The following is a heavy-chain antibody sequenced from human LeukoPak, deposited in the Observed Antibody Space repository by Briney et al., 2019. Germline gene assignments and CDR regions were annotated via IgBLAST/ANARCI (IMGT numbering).Heavy chain of an antibody. CDR1: GGSIRSYY. Sequence: PSETLSLTCTVSGGSIRSYYWSWIRQPPGKGLEWIGYISSGGSTDYNPSLKGRLTLSIDASRNQFSLNLRSLTAADTAFYYCARHFRAAASERAFDLWGQGTLVTVSS. CDR3: ARHFRAAASERAFDL. CDR2: ISSGGST. J-gene: IGHJ4*02. D-gene: IGHD6-13*01. V-gene: IGHV4-59*08.